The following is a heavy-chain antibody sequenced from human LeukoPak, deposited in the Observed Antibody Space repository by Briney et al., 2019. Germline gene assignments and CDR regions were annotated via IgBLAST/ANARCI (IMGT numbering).Heavy chain of an antibody. D-gene: IGHD3-22*01. CDR1: GFTFNRAA. J-gene: IGHJ4*02. CDR3: AKEGRLTVAAVVVENYFDY. Sequence: GGSLRLSCAGAGFTFNRAAMRWVRQAPGKGLEWVSGISGSGGDTYYSDSVKGRFTISRHNAKTTVYLQMNSLRTEDTAEYYCAKEGRLTVAAVVVENYFDYWGQGTPVTVSA. CDR2: ISGSGGDT. V-gene: IGHV3-23*01.